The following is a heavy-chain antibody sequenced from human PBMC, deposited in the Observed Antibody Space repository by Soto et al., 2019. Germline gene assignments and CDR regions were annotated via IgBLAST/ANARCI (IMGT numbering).Heavy chain of an antibody. CDR2: IIPIFGTA. Sequence: ASVKVSCKASGGTFSSYAISWVRQAPGQGLEWMGGIIPIFGTANYAQKFQGRVTITADESTSTAYMELSRLRSEDTAVYYCAREGNVAVAQWSFDYWGQGTLVTVSS. CDR3: AREGNVAVAQWSFDY. CDR1: GGTFSSYA. J-gene: IGHJ4*02. V-gene: IGHV1-69*13. D-gene: IGHD6-19*01.